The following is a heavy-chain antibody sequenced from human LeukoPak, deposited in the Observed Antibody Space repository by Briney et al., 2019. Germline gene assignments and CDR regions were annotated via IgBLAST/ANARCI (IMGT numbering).Heavy chain of an antibody. V-gene: IGHV4-34*01. CDR3: ARGYSFPISSSWYAY. Sequence: SETLSRTCAVYGGSFSGYYWSWIRQPPGKGLEWIGEINHSGSTNYNPSLKSRVTISVDTSKNQFSLKLSSVTAADTAVYYCARGYSFPISSSWYAYWGQGTLVTVSS. CDR1: GGSFSGYY. J-gene: IGHJ4*02. D-gene: IGHD6-13*01. CDR2: INHSGST.